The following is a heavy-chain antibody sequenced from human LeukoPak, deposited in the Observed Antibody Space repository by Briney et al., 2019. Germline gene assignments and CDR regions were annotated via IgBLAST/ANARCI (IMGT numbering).Heavy chain of an antibody. J-gene: IGHJ4*02. Sequence: GGSLRLSCAAPGFTFSSYTMSWVRQAPGKGLEWVSAISGSGGSTYYADSVKGRFTISRDNSKNTLYLQMNSLRAEDTAVYYCAKSGSYSLSYFDYWGQGTLVTVSS. CDR3: AKSGSYSLSYFDY. CDR1: GFTFSSYT. V-gene: IGHV3-23*01. D-gene: IGHD1-26*01. CDR2: ISGSGGST.